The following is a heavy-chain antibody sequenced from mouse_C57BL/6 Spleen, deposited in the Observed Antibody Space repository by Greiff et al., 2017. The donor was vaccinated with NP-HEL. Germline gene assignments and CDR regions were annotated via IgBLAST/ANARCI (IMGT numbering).Heavy chain of an antibody. D-gene: IGHD1-1*01. CDR2: IYPRDGST. Sequence: VKLMESGPELVKPGASVKLSCKASGYTFTSYDINWVKQRPGQGLEWIGWIYPRDGSTKYNEKFKGKATLTVDTSSSTAYMELHSLTSEDSAVYFCARGATVVAPAWYFDVWGTGTTVTVSS. CDR3: ARGATVVAPAWYFDV. V-gene: IGHV1-85*01. J-gene: IGHJ1*03. CDR1: GYTFTSYD.